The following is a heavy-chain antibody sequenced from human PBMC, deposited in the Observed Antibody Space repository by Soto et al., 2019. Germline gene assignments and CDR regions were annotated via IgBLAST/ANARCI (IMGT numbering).Heavy chain of an antibody. CDR2: IRSKANSYAT. J-gene: IGHJ6*02. CDR3: TRLRDIVVVVAATPGPPHYGMDV. D-gene: IGHD2-15*01. Sequence: GGSLRLSCAASGFTFSGSAMHWVRQASGKGLEWVGRIRSKANSYATAYAASVKGRFTISRDDSKNTAYLQMNSLKTEDTAVYYCTRLRDIVVVVAATPGPPHYGMDVWGQGTTVTVSS. V-gene: IGHV3-73*01. CDR1: GFTFSGSA.